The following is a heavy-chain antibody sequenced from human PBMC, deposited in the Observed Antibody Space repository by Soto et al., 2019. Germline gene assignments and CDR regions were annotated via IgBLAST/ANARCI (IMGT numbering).Heavy chain of an antibody. CDR1: GGSITNYY. D-gene: IGHD3-10*01. Sequence: QVQLQESGPGLVKPSETLSLTCTVSGGSITNYYCSWFRQPPGKGLEWIGYIQYNGYSAYNLSLKSRVPMSMDTSKTQFSLMLESVTATDTVVYYCARHGFGSLHGLVDVWGQGTTVIVSS. CDR3: ARHGFGSLHGLVDV. J-gene: IGHJ6*02. V-gene: IGHV4-59*08. CDR2: IQYNGYS.